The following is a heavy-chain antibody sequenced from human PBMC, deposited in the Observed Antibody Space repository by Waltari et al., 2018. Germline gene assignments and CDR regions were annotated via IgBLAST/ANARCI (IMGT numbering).Heavy chain of an antibody. D-gene: IGHD1-1*01. CDR3: ARDNTNWSFDY. CDR1: GYTFTTYN. CDR2: INPRGDCI. V-gene: IGHV1-46*01. Sequence: QVQLVQSGAEVKKPGASVKVSCKASGYTFTTYNMHWVRQAPGQGLEWMGIINPRGDCITYARQFRGRVTMTIDTSTSTVYMELSSLRSEDTAVYSCARDNTNWSFDYWGQGTLVTVSS. J-gene: IGHJ4*02.